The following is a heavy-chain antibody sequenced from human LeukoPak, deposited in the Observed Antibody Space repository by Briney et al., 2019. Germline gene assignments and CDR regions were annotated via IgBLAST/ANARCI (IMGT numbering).Heavy chain of an antibody. CDR2: ISGSGGST. V-gene: IGHV3-23*01. CDR1: GFTFSSYA. CDR3: AKAVVRGIIIDYYYYGMDV. Sequence: QAGGSLRLSCAASGFTFSSYAMSWVRQAPGKGLEWVSAISGSGGSTYYADSVTGRFTISRDNSKNTLYLQMNRLRAEDTAVYYCAKAVVRGIIIDYYYYGMDVWGQGTTVTVSS. D-gene: IGHD3-10*01. J-gene: IGHJ6*02.